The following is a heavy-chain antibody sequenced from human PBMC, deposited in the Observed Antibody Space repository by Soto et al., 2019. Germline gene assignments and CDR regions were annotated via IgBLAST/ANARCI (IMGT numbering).Heavy chain of an antibody. D-gene: IGHD4-17*01. Sequence: QVQLVESGGGVVQPGRSLRLSCAASGFTFSSYAMHWVRQAPGKGLEWLALISYNGGSEYYADSVKGRFTISRDNSASTLFLQMNSLRGDDTAAYYCARDPAPYYGDHLDFWGQGTLVTVSS. CDR1: GFTFSSYA. CDR2: ISYNGGSE. J-gene: IGHJ4*02. CDR3: ARDPAPYYGDHLDF. V-gene: IGHV3-30*03.